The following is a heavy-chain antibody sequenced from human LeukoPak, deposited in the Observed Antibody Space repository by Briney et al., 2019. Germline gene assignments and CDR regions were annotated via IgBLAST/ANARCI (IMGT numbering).Heavy chain of an antibody. CDR1: GFTFSSHA. CDR2: ISGGGGGT. V-gene: IGHV3-23*01. Sequence: GGPLRLSSAASGFTFSSHAMSWVRPATGRGVGGVSLISGGGGGTNSADSVQGRFTFSRENTKKPLHLEMNSLRAEATAFYHCALADCSSVYCFVLDFWGQGTLVTVSS. J-gene: IGHJ4*02. D-gene: IGHD2-8*02. CDR3: ALADCSSVYCFVLDF.